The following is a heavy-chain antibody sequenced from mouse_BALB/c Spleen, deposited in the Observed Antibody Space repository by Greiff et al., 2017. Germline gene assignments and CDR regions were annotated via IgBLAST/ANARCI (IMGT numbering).Heavy chain of an antibody. J-gene: IGHJ1*01. CDR1: GFTFSSYT. CDR3: ALTMITTWYFDV. Sequence: EVMLVESGGGLVQPGGSLKLSCAASGFTFSSYTMSWVRQTPEKRLEWVAYISNGGGSTYYPDTVKGRFTISRDNAKNTLYLQMSSLKSEDTAMYYCALTMITTWYFDVWGAGTTVTVSS. V-gene: IGHV5-12-2*01. D-gene: IGHD2-4*01. CDR2: ISNGGGST.